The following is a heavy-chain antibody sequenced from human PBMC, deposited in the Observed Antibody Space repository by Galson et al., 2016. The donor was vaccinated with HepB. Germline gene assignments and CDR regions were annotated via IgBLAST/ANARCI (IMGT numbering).Heavy chain of an antibody. CDR3: ARGGDPDYFDY. CDR2: IYYSGST. J-gene: IGHJ4*02. V-gene: IGHV4-59*01. D-gene: IGHD2-21*02. Sequence: SETLSLTCTVSGGSIRSYYWSWIRQPPGKGLEWIGHIYYSGSTNYNPSLKSRVTISVDTSKNQFSLKVSSVTAADTAVYYCARGGDPDYFDYWGQGTLVTASS. CDR1: GGSIRSYY.